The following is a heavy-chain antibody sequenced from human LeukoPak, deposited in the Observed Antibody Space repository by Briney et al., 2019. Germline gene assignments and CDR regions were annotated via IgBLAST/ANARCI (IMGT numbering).Heavy chain of an antibody. J-gene: IGHJ4*02. V-gene: IGHV1-2*02. CDR1: GYTFTGYY. CDR3: ARSLRITIFGVVTGDY. D-gene: IGHD3-3*01. Sequence: GASVKVSCKASGYTFTGYYMHWVRQAPGQGLEWMGWINPNSGGTNYAQKFQGRVTMTRDTSISTAYMELSRLRSDDTAVYYCARSLRITIFGVVTGDYWGRGTLVTVSS. CDR2: INPNSGGT.